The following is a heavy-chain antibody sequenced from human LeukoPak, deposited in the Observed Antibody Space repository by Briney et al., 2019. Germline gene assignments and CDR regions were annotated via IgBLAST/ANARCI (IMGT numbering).Heavy chain of an antibody. J-gene: IGHJ4*02. V-gene: IGHV3-30*04. CDR3: ARRRYNWNAIDY. D-gene: IGHD1-20*01. CDR2: ISYDGSNK. CDR1: GFTVSNWA. Sequence: PGGSLRLSCAASGFTVSNWAIHWVRQAPGKGLERVAAISYDGSNKFYADSVKGRFTISRDNSKNSLDLQMNSLRAEDTAVYYCARRRYNWNAIDYWGQGTLVTVSS.